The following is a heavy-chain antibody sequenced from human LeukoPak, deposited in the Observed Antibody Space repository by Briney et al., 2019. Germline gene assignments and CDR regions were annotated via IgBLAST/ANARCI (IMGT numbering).Heavy chain of an antibody. CDR3: ARGLGSPVPTWFDP. V-gene: IGHV3-74*01. D-gene: IGHD3-16*01. CDR1: GFTFSSYW. J-gene: IGHJ5*02. Sequence: PGGSLRLSCAASGFTFSSYWMHWVRQAPGKGLVWVSRINTDGSGTSYAGSVKGRFTISRDNAKNTLYLQMNSLRAEDTAVYYCARGLGSPVPTWFDPWGQGTLVTVSS. CDR2: INTDGSGT.